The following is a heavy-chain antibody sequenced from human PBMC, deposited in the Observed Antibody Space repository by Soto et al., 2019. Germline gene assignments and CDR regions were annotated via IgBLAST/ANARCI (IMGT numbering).Heavy chain of an antibody. J-gene: IGHJ4*02. CDR1: GGSVSSGSYY. CDR2: IYYSGST. Sequence: SETLSLTCTVSGGSVSSGSYYWSWIRQPPGKGLEWIGYIYYSGSTNYNPSLKSRVTISVDTSKNQFSLKLSSVTAADTAVYYCARAPGATTVPLDYWGQGTLVTVSS. D-gene: IGHD4-17*01. CDR3: ARAPGATTVPLDY. V-gene: IGHV4-61*01.